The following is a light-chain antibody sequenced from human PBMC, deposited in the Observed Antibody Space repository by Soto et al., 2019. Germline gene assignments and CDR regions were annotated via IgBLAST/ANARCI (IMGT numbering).Light chain of an antibody. J-gene: IGKJ1*01. V-gene: IGKV1-5*01. CDR3: QHYNSYPWT. CDR1: QTISDW. CDR2: DAS. Sequence: DIQMTQSPSTLSASVGDRVTITCRASQTISDWLAWYQQKPGKAPKLLIFDASSLESGVPSRFSGSGSGTQFTLTISSLQPGDFATYYCQHYNSYPWTFGQGTKVDI.